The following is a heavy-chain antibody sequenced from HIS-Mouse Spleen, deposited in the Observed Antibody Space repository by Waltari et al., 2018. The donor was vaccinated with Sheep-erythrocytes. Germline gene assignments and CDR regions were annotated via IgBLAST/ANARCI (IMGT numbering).Heavy chain of an antibody. D-gene: IGHD1-26*01. CDR2: ISSSSSYI. V-gene: IGHV3-21*01. J-gene: IGHJ4*02. Sequence: EVQLVESGGGLVKPGGSLRLSCAASGFTFSSYSMNWVRQAPGKGLWGVSSISSSSSYIYYADSVKGRFTISRDNAKNSLYLQMNSLRAEDTAVYYCARVASGATFDYWGQGTLVTVSS. CDR3: ARVASGATFDY. CDR1: GFTFSSYS.